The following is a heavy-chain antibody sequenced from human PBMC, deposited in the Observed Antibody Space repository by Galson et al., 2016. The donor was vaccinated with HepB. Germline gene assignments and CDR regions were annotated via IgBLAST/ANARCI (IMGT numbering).Heavy chain of an antibody. J-gene: IGHJ6*02. V-gene: IGHV3-30*04. D-gene: IGHD3-9*01. Sequence: SLRLSCAASGFTFSSYAMHWVRQAPGKGLEWMATLSYDGSNQYHADSVGGRFTVSRDNSKNTLYLQMNSLRPEDTAVFFCVRDPRADILPGHPWYHGLDVWGRGTTVIVSS. CDR2: LSYDGSNQ. CDR1: GFTFSSYA. CDR3: VRDPRADILPGHPWYHGLDV.